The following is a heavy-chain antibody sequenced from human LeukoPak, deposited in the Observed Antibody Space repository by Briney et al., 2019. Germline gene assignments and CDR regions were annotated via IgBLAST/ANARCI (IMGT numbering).Heavy chain of an antibody. V-gene: IGHV3-21*06. D-gene: IGHD2-2*01. Sequence: GGSLRLSCAASRFTFSDYNVNWVRQAPGKGLEWVSSISSSATYIYYADSVKGRFTISRDNAKTSLSLQMNSLRAEDTAVYYCARILVVPAANYYYSYGMDVWGQGTTVTVSS. J-gene: IGHJ6*02. CDR2: ISSSATYI. CDR3: ARILVVPAANYYYSYGMDV. CDR1: RFTFSDYN.